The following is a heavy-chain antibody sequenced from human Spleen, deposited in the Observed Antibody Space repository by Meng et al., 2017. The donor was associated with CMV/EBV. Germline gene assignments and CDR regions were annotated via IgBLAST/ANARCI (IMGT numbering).Heavy chain of an antibody. CDR3: AREYYDSYYGMDV. CDR1: GFTFSSYG. D-gene: IGHD3-3*01. CDR2: ITGSSSMV. V-gene: IGHV3-48*04. Sequence: GGSLRLSCAASGFTFSSYGMNWVRQVPGKGLEWLSYITGSSSMVYYADPVKGRFIISRDNAKKSLYLQMNSLRAEDTALYYCAREYYDSYYGMDVWGQGTTVTVSS. J-gene: IGHJ6*02.